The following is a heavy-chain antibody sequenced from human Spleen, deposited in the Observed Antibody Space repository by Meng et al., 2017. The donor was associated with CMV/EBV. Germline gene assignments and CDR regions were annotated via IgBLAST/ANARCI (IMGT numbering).Heavy chain of an antibody. CDR1: GCSFIDYY. CDR2: INPNNGDT. CDR3: ARGASLNH. Sequence: ASVKVSCKASGCSFIDYYIHWVRQAPGQGPEWMGWINPNNGDTHYAQKFQGRVTMTRDTSITTAYMEVTSLRSDDTAIYYCARGASLNHWGQGTLVTVSS. J-gene: IGHJ5*02. V-gene: IGHV1-2*02.